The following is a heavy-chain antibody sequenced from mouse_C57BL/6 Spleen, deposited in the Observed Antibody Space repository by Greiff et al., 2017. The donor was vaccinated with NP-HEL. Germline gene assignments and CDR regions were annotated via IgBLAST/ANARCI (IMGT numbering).Heavy chain of an antibody. D-gene: IGHD1-1*01. CDR3: ARHYGVYFDY. Sequence: EVKLVESGGGLVKPGGSLKLSCAASGFTFSDYGMHWVRQAPEKGLEWVAYISSGSSTIYYADTVKGRFTISRENAKNTLFLQMTSLRSEDTAMYYCARHYGVYFDYWGQGTTLTVSS. V-gene: IGHV5-17*01. J-gene: IGHJ2*01. CDR2: ISSGSSTI. CDR1: GFTFSDYG.